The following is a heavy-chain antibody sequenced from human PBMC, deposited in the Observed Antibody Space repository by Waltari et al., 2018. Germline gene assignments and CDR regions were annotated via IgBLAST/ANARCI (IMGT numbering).Heavy chain of an antibody. V-gene: IGHV4-4*02. CDR2: IYHSGST. CDR3: ARTRGYSYGIYYYYYYGMDV. J-gene: IGHJ6*02. D-gene: IGHD5-18*01. Sequence: QVQLQESGTGLVKPSGTLSLTCAVSGGSINSSNWWRWVRQPPGTGREWIGEIYHSGSTNYNTSLKSRVTISVDKSKNQFSLKMNSVTAADTAVYYCARTRGYSYGIYYYYYYGMDVWGHGTTVTVSS. CDR1: GGSINSSNW.